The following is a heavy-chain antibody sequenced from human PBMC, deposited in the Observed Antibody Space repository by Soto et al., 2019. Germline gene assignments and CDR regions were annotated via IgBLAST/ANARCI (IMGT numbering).Heavy chain of an antibody. Sequence: QVQLVQSGAEVKKPGSSVKVSCKASGGTFSSYAISWVRQAPGQGLEWMGGIMPIFGTANYAQKFQGRVTMTADKSTSTAYMELSSLRSEDTAVYYCARGLIGEEQLTPYSYYYGMDVWGQGPTVTVSS. CDR1: GGTFSSYA. D-gene: IGHD3-10*01. J-gene: IGHJ6*02. CDR2: IMPIFGTA. CDR3: ARGLIGEEQLTPYSYYYGMDV. V-gene: IGHV1-69*06.